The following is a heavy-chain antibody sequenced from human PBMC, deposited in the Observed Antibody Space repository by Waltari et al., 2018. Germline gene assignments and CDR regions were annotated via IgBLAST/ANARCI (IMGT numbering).Heavy chain of an antibody. CDR1: GFTFSSYG. D-gene: IGHD6-6*01. CDR2: IQFDGRHT. Sequence: QVQLVESGGGVVQPGGALRLSCAGSGFTFSSYGMPWGRQAPGKGLGWVAFIQFDGRHTYYADSVKGRFTISRDNSKNTLYLQMNSLRAEDTAVYFCAKDRASISSLDYFYYYYMDVWGKGTTVTVSS. V-gene: IGHV3-30*02. J-gene: IGHJ6*03. CDR3: AKDRASISSLDYFYYYYMDV.